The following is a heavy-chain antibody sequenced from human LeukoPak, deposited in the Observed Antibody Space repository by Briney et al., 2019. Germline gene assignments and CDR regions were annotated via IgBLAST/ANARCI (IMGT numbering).Heavy chain of an antibody. V-gene: IGHV3-7*01. D-gene: IGHD3-22*01. J-gene: IGHJ4*02. Sequence: GGSLRLSCAASGFTFSSYAMNWVRQAPGKGLEWVANIKQDGSETYYVDSVKGRFSISRDNAKTSLHLQMNSLRADDTAVYYCVGAVTAHYYDPYWGQGTLVTVSA. CDR1: GFTFSSYA. CDR2: IKQDGSET. CDR3: VGAVTAHYYDPY.